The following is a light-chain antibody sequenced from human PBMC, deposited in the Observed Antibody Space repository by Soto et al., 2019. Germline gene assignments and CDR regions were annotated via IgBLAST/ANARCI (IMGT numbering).Light chain of an antibody. CDR3: QQYNSYSIT. CDR1: QSISSW. J-gene: IGKJ5*01. CDR2: DAS. Sequence: DIQMTQSPSTLSASVGDRVTITCRAGQSISSWLAWYQQKPGKAPNLLIYDASSLKSGVPSRFSGSSSGTEFTLTISSLQPDDFATYYCQQYNSYSITFGQGTRLEIK. V-gene: IGKV1-5*01.